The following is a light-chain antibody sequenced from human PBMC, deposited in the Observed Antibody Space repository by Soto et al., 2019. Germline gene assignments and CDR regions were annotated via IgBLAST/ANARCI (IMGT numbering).Light chain of an antibody. CDR3: QQFSSYPLT. CDR1: QSVSSSA. Sequence: EIVLTQSPGTLSLSPGERATLSCRASQSVSSSALAWYQQKPGQAPRRLIYGASSRATGIPDRFSGSGSGTDFTLTISRLEPEDFAVYYCQQFSSYPLTFGGGTKVEIK. V-gene: IGKV3-20*01. CDR2: GAS. J-gene: IGKJ4*01.